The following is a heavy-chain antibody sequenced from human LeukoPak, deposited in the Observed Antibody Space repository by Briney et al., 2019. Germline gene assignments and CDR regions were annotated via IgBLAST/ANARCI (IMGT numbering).Heavy chain of an antibody. CDR1: GGSVSSGSYS. J-gene: IGHJ4*02. V-gene: IGHV4-30-2*01. CDR2: IYHSGST. CDR3: AGDCGASYRFDY. D-gene: IGHD6-25*01. Sequence: PSETLSLTCAVSGGSVSSGSYSWSWIRQPPGKGLEWIGYIYHSGSTTYNPSLKSRVTISLDRSKNQFSLKLSSVTAADTAVYYCAGDCGASYRFDYWGQGTLVTVSS.